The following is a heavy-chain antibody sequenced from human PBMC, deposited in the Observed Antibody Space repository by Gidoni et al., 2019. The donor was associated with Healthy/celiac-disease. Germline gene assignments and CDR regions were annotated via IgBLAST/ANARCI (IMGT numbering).Heavy chain of an antibody. V-gene: IGHV5-51*01. CDR3: ARVHLYYYDSSGLEAFDI. J-gene: IGHJ3*02. CDR1: GYSFTSYW. D-gene: IGHD3-22*01. CDR2: IYPGDSDT. Sequence: EVQLVQSGAAVKKPGESLKISCKGSGYSFTSYWIGWVRQMPGKGLEWMGIIYPGDSDTRYSPSFQGQVTISADKSISTAYLQWSSLKASDTAMYYCARVHLYYYDSSGLEAFDIWGQGTMVTVSS.